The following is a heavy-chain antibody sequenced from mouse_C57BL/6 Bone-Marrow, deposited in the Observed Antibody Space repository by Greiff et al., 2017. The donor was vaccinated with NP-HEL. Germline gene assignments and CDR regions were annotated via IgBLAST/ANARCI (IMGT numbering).Heavy chain of an antibody. J-gene: IGHJ3*01. CDR2: IYPRSGNT. CDR1: GYTFTSYG. Sequence: VQLVESGAELARPGASVKLSCKASGYTFTSYGISWVKQRTGQGLEWIGEIYPRSGNTYYNEKFKDKATLTVDKSSSTAYMQLKSLTSEDSAVYYCARRSNYGGKFAYWGQGTLVTVSA. D-gene: IGHD2-5*01. CDR3: ARRSNYGGKFAY. V-gene: IGHV1-81*01.